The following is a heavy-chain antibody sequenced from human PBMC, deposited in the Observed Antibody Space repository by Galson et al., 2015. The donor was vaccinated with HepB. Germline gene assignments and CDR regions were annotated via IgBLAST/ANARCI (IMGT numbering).Heavy chain of an antibody. Sequence: SVKVSCKASGYIFTSYSMHWVRQAPGQRLEWMGWINGGNGKTKNSQKFQDRVTITRDTSASTAYMELSSLRSEDTAVYYCARPAECSSSWYDYWGQGTLVSVSS. V-gene: IGHV1-3*01. J-gene: IGHJ4*02. CDR3: ARPAECSSSWYDY. D-gene: IGHD6-13*01. CDR2: INGGNGKT. CDR1: GYIFTSYS.